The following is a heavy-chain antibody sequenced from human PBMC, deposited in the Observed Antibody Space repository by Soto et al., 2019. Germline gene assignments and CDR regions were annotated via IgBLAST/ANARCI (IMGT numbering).Heavy chain of an antibody. Sequence: EMQLVESGGGLVKPGGSLRLSCAASGFTFSTYGMNWVRQAPGKGLEWVSSISSGSEYIYYADSLKGRLTISRDNARNSLYLQLNSLRAEDTAVYYCATDGEAGSVMEVCGQGTTVTVSS. J-gene: IGHJ6*02. D-gene: IGHD6-13*01. CDR3: ATDGEAGSVMEV. V-gene: IGHV3-21*01. CDR2: ISSGSEYI. CDR1: GFTFSTYG.